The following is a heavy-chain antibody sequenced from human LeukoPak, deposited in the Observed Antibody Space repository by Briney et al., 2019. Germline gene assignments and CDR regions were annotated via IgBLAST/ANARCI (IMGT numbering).Heavy chain of an antibody. Sequence: WGSLRLSCAASGFTFSSYSMNWVRQAPGKGLEWVSSISSGSTYMYYADSVKGRFTISRDNAQNSMYLQMNSLRAEDTAVYYCGRVGGRSKAAKGDAFDIWGQGTMVTVSS. V-gene: IGHV3-21*01. CDR2: ISSGSTYM. CDR1: GFTFSSYS. J-gene: IGHJ3*02. CDR3: GRVGGRSKAAKGDAFDI. D-gene: IGHD6-6*01.